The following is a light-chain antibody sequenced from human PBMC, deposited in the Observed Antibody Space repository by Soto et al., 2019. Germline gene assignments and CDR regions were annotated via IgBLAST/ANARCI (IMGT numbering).Light chain of an antibody. Sequence: QLVLTQSPSASASLGASVKLTCTLSTGHNSYAIAWHKQQPENGPRYLMKLNSDGSHSKGDGSPDRFSGSSSGPERYLTISCLLPEDEADYYCQTWGTGMGVFGGGTQLTVL. V-gene: IGLV4-69*01. J-gene: IGLJ2*01. CDR2: LNSDGSH. CDR1: TGHNSYA. CDR3: QTWGTGMGV.